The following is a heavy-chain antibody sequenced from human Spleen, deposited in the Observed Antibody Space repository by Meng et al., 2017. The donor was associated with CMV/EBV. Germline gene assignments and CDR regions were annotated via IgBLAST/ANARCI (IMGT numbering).Heavy chain of an antibody. CDR2: ISAYNGKA. CDR1: GFNFTSYG. D-gene: IGHD3-10*01. J-gene: IGHJ4*02. V-gene: IGHV1-18*01. CDR3: VRGITSSPY. Sequence: VSCKAYGFNFTSYGISWVRQAPGQGLEWMGWISAYNGKANYEQKVQGRVTMTTDTSTSTAYMELRSLRSDDTAVYYCVRGITSSPYWGQGTLVTVSS.